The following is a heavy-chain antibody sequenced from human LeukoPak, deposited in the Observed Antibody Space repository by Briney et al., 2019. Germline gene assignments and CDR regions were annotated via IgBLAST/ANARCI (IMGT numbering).Heavy chain of an antibody. D-gene: IGHD3-10*01. Sequence: PGGSLRLSCAASGFTFSSYGMHWVRQAPGKGLEWVAVISYGGSNKYYADSVKGRFTISRDNSKNTLYLQMNSLRAEDTAVYYCAKDSAGDYYGSGGKGFDYWGQGTLVTVSS. J-gene: IGHJ4*02. V-gene: IGHV3-30*18. CDR3: AKDSAGDYYGSGGKGFDY. CDR1: GFTFSSYG. CDR2: ISYGGSNK.